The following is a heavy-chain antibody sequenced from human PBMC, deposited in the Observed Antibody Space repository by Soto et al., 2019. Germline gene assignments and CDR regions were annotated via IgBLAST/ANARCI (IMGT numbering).Heavy chain of an antibody. J-gene: IGHJ4*02. CDR2: IWSDGSEK. CDR3: ARWRDSEHFDY. V-gene: IGHV3-33*01. CDR1: GYIFSHYG. D-gene: IGHD2-21*02. Sequence: PGGSLRLSCAASGYIFSHYGLHWVRQAPGKGLEWVAIIWSDGSEKYYAESVKGRFTISRDNSKNTLYLQMNSLRDEDTGVYYCARWRDSEHFDYWGRGTPVTVSS.